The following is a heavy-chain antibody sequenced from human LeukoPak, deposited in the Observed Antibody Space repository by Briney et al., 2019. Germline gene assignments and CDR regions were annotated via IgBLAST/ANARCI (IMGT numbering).Heavy chain of an antibody. J-gene: IGHJ4*02. V-gene: IGHV1-69*13. Sequence: ASVKVSCKASGGTFSSYAISWVRQAPGQGLEWMGGIIPIFGTANYAQKFQGRVTITADESTSTAYMELRSLRSDDTAVYYCARDQLTTYYDYVWGSYRYTGSVDYWGQGTLVTVSS. CDR2: IIPIFGTA. D-gene: IGHD3-16*02. CDR3: ARDQLTTYYDYVWGSYRYTGSVDY. CDR1: GGTFSSYA.